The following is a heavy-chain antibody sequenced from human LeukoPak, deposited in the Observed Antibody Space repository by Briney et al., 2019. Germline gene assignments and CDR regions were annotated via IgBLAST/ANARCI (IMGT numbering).Heavy chain of an antibody. D-gene: IGHD6-13*01. CDR3: ARAQLLTAPAGTFADN. Sequence: ASVKVSCKASGYMFTDYFMHWVRQAPGQGPEWMGWFNPKSGDKKYARQFQGRVTMTRDTSINTAYMEMSGLTSDDTAVYYCARAQLLTAPAGTFADNWGQGTLVTVSS. CDR2: FNPKSGDK. J-gene: IGHJ4*02. V-gene: IGHV1-2*02. CDR1: GYMFTDYF.